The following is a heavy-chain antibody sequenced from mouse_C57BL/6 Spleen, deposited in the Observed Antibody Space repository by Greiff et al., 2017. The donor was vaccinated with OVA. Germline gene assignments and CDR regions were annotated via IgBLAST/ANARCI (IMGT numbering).Heavy chain of an antibody. CDR3: ARGDYGSSSFAY. CDR1: GYTFTSYW. CDR2: INPSNGGT. D-gene: IGHD1-1*01. Sequence: QVHVKQPGTELVKPGASVKLSCKASGYTFTSYWMHWVKQRPGQGLEWIGNINPSNGGTNYNEKFKSKATLTVDKSSSTAYMQLSSLTSEDSAVYYCARGDYGSSSFAYWGQGTLVTVSA. V-gene: IGHV1-53*01. J-gene: IGHJ3*01.